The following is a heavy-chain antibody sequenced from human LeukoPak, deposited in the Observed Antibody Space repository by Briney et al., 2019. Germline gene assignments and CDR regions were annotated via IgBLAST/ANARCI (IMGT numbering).Heavy chain of an antibody. CDR3: ASWPYYYDSSGFYFGGRDY. Sequence: GGSLRLSCAASGFTFSSYAMHWVRQAPGKGLEWVSVISYDGSNKYYADSVKGRFTISRDNSKNTLYLQMNSLRAEDTAVYYCASWPYYYDSSGFYFGGRDYWGQGTLVTVSS. V-gene: IGHV3-30*04. D-gene: IGHD3-22*01. J-gene: IGHJ4*02. CDR2: ISYDGSNK. CDR1: GFTFSSYA.